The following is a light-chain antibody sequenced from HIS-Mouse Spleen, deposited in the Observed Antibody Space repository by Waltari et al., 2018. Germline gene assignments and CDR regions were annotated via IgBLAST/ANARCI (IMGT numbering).Light chain of an antibody. CDR3: SSYTSSSTRV. CDR2: DVS. CDR1: SSDVGGYNY. Sequence: QSALTQPASVSGSPGQSITISCTGTSSDVGGYNYVSGYQQHPGKAPKLMIYDVSNRPSGVSIRFSGSKSGNTASLTISGLQAEDEADYYCSSYTSSSTRVFGGGTKLTVL. V-gene: IGLV2-14*03. J-gene: IGLJ2*01.